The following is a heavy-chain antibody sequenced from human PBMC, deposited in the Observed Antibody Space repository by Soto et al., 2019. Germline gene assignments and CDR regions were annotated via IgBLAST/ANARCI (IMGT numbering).Heavy chain of an antibody. D-gene: IGHD6-19*01. CDR1: GYTFTSYG. Sequence: ASVKVSCKASGYTFTSYGISWVRQAPGQGLEWMGWISAYNGNTNYAQKLQGRVTMTTDTSTSTAYMELRSLRSDDTAVYYCARRTQWLVENWFDPWGQGTLVTVSS. CDR2: ISAYNGNT. J-gene: IGHJ5*02. V-gene: IGHV1-18*01. CDR3: ARRTQWLVENWFDP.